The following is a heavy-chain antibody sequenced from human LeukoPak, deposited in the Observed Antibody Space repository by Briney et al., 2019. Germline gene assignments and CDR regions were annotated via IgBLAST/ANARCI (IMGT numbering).Heavy chain of an antibody. D-gene: IGHD3-22*01. CDR1: GFTVSSNY. J-gene: IGHJ4*02. V-gene: IGHV3-53*01. CDR2: IYSGGST. CDR3: AKDEFITMIVRG. Sequence: PGGSLRLSCAASGFTVSSNYMSWVRQAPGKGLEWVSVIYSGGSTYYADSVKGRFTISRDNSKNTLYLQMNSLRAEDTAVYYCAKDEFITMIVRGWGQGTLVTVSS.